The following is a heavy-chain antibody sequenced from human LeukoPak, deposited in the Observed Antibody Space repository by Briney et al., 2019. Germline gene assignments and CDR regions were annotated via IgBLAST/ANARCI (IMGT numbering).Heavy chain of an antibody. D-gene: IGHD2-15*01. J-gene: IGHJ5*02. CDR1: GGSFSGYY. CDR2: INHSGST. CDR3: ARAADIVVVVADQYPTKRCCGWFDP. V-gene: IGHV4-34*01. Sequence: KPAETLSLTCAVYGGSFSGYYWSWIRQPPGKGLEWIGEINHSGSTNYNPSLKSRVTISVDTSKNQFSLKLSSVTAADAAVYYCARAADIVVVVADQYPTKRCCGWFDPWGQGTLVTVSS.